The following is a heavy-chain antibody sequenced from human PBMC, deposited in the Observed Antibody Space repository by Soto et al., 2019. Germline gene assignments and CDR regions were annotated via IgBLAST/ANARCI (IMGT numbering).Heavy chain of an antibody. CDR3: ATGGHNDGYNVYHGMDV. D-gene: IGHD5-18*01. CDR2: VIPLFDTA. V-gene: IGHV1-69*01. Sequence: QVQVVQSGAEVKKPGSSVKVSCKVSGGIFTNNAISWVRQAPGQGLEGLGGVIPLFDTAYYAQIFRGRLRISADGAKTTAYMELSGLTSADTAVYFCATGGHNDGYNVYHGMDVWGQGTTVTVSS. J-gene: IGHJ6*02. CDR1: GGIFTNNA.